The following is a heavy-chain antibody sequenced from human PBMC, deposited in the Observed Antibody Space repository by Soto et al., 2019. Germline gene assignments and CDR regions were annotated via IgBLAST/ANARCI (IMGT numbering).Heavy chain of an antibody. Sequence: VSCNSSVYTFTTSAMHRMRQARGQRLEWTGWINAGNGSTKYSQKFQGRVTITRDTSASTAYMELSRLRSEDTAVYYCARERIAAAGDGIDVWGQGTTVTVSS. J-gene: IGHJ6*02. V-gene: IGHV1-3*01. D-gene: IGHD6-13*01. CDR1: VYTFTTSA. CDR2: INAGNGST. CDR3: ARERIAAAGDGIDV.